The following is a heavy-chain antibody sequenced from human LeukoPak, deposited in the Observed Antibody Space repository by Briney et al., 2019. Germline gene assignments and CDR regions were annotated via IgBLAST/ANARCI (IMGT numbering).Heavy chain of an antibody. Sequence: SETLSLTCTVSGGSISSYYWSWIRQPPGKGLEWIGYIYYSGSTNYNPSLKSRVTISLDTSKNQFSLKLSSETAADTAVYYCARTWTPGGDAFDIWGQGTMVIVSS. V-gene: IGHV4-59*08. CDR1: GGSISSYY. D-gene: IGHD3/OR15-3a*01. CDR3: ARTWTPGGDAFDI. J-gene: IGHJ3*02. CDR2: IYYSGST.